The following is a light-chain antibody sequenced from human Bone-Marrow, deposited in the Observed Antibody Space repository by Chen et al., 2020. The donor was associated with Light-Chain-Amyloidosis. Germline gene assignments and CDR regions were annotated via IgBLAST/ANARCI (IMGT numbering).Light chain of an antibody. CDR1: QTISSNY. CDR3: QPYGTSPLT. J-gene: IGKJ4*01. Sequence: EIVLTQSPGPLYLAPGEAANLSCRASQTISSNYLTWYQQKFGQAPRLLIYGSSSRATGIPDRFTGSGYGTDFTLTINRLEPEDFAMYYCQPYGTSPLTFGGGTKVEIK. V-gene: IGKV3-20*01. CDR2: GSS.